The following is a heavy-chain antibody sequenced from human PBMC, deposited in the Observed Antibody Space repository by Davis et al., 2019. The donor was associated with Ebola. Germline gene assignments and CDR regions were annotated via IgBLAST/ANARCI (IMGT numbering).Heavy chain of an antibody. V-gene: IGHV3-30*03. CDR2: ISYDGSNK. J-gene: IGHJ4*02. CDR3: ARDVGYDDVFDY. D-gene: IGHD1-1*01. CDR1: GFTFSSYS. Sequence: GGSLRLSCAASGFTFSSYSMNWVRQAPGKGLEWVAVISYDGSNKYYADSVKGRFTISRDNSKNTLYLQMNSLRAEDTAVYYCARDVGYDDVFDYWGQGTLVTVSS.